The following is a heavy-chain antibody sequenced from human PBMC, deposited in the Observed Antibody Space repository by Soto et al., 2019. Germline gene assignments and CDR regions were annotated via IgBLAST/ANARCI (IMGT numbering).Heavy chain of an antibody. Sequence: SETLSLTCTVSGGSISSYYWSWIRQPPGKGLEWIGYIYYSGSSNYNPSLKSRVIISVDTSKNQFSLKLSSVTAADTAVYYCARVITMVRGVIMPPDYWGQGTLVTVSS. D-gene: IGHD3-10*01. CDR2: IYYSGSS. CDR3: ARVITMVRGVIMPPDY. CDR1: GGSISSYY. J-gene: IGHJ4*02. V-gene: IGHV4-59*01.